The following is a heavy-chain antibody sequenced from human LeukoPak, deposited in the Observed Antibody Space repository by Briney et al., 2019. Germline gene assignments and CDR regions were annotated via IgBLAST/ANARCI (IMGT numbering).Heavy chain of an antibody. J-gene: IGHJ4*02. D-gene: IGHD6-19*01. V-gene: IGHV3-23*01. CDR1: GFTFGTYA. Sequence: GGSLRLSCAASGFTFGTYAMSWVRQAPGKGLEWISAISSSGGRTYYADSVKGRFTISRDNSKNTLYLQMNSLRAEDAALYYCAKDARRSSGWYFFDHWGQGTLVTVSS. CDR2: ISSSGGRT. CDR3: AKDARRSSGWYFFDH.